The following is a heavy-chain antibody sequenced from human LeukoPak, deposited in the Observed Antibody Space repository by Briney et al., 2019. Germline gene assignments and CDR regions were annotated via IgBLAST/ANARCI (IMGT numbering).Heavy chain of an antibody. Sequence: ASVKVSCKASGYTFSNYAINWVRQAPGQGLEWMGGIIPILRTPSYAEKFQGRVTITTDESTSTAHMELSGQRSEDTAVYYCTRGSDSYYYYSMDVWGRGTTVIVSS. CDR3: TRGSDSYYYYSMDV. CDR2: IIPILRTP. V-gene: IGHV1-69*05. CDR1: GYTFSNYA. J-gene: IGHJ6*03.